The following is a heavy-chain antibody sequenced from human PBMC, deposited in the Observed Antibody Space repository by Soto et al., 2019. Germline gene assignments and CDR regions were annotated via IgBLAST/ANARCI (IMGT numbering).Heavy chain of an antibody. Sequence: GGSLRLSCAASGFTFSSYGMHWVRQAPGKGLEWVAVIWYDGSNKYYADSVKGRFTISRDNSKNTLYLQMNSLRAEDTAVYYCARGGGAYYDILTGYISDGYGMDVWGQGTTVTVSS. CDR2: IWYDGSNK. J-gene: IGHJ6*02. CDR3: ARGGGAYYDILTGYISDGYGMDV. CDR1: GFTFSSYG. V-gene: IGHV3-33*01. D-gene: IGHD3-9*01.